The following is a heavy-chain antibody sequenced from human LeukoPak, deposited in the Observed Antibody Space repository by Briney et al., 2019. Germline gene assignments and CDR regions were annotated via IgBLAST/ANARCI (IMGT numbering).Heavy chain of an antibody. J-gene: IGHJ4*02. CDR1: GFTFSSYA. CDR2: ISGSGGST. CDR3: ARESTLVPAAFDY. Sequence: GGSLRLSCAASGFTFSSYAMRWVRQAPGKGLEWVSAISGSGGSTYYADSVKGRFTISRDNSKNTLYLQMNSLRAEDTAVYYCARESTLVPAAFDYWGQGTLVTVSS. D-gene: IGHD2-2*01. V-gene: IGHV3-23*01.